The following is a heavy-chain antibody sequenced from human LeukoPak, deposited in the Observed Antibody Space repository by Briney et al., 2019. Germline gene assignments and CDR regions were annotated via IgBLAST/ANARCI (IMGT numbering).Heavy chain of an antibody. D-gene: IGHD4-17*01. CDR2: ISSSSSTI. Sequence: PGGSLRLSCAASGFTFSSYSMNWVRQAPGKGLEWVSYISSSSSTIYYAESVKGRFTISRDNAKNSLYLQMNSLRAEDAAVYYCAREVWGKTYGDWNFDYWGQGTLVTVSS. V-gene: IGHV3-48*01. J-gene: IGHJ4*02. CDR1: GFTFSSYS. CDR3: AREVWGKTYGDWNFDY.